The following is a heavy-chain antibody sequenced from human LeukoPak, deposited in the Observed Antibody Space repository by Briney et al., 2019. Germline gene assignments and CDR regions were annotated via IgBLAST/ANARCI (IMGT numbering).Heavy chain of an antibody. Sequence: SETLSLTRTVPGGSISSYYWSWIRQPPGKGLGWIGHIYYSGSTNYNPSLKSRVTIPVNTSKNQFSLKLSSVTAADTAVYYCARHERPSGYSGGFDYWGQGTLVTVSS. CDR3: ARHERPSGYSGGFDY. CDR1: GGSISSYY. D-gene: IGHD5-12*01. J-gene: IGHJ4*02. CDR2: IYYSGST. V-gene: IGHV4-59*08.